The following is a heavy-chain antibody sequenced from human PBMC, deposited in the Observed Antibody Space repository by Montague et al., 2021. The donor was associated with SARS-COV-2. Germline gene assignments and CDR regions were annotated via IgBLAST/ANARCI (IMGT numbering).Heavy chain of an antibody. CDR3: ARAQTVLEWLWYGMDV. D-gene: IGHD3-3*01. J-gene: IGHJ6*02. Sequence: SESLSLTCAVSGGSFSTYYWAWIRQSPGKGQERIGNIALSGNTNYNSYLKRRVSISVDTSSSQFSLYLTSVTAADAAVYYCARAQTVLEWLWYGMDVWGPGTPVTVSS. CDR2: IALSGNT. CDR1: GGSFSTYY. V-gene: IGHV4-34*01.